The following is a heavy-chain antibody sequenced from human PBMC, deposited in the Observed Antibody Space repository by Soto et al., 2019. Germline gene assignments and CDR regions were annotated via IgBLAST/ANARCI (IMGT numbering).Heavy chain of an antibody. D-gene: IGHD6-19*01. CDR2: ISSSSRYI. V-gene: IGHV3-21*06. CDR1: GFTFGDYS. J-gene: IGHJ4*02. Sequence: EVQLVESGGGLVKPGGSLRLSCAASGFTFGDYSMNWVRQAPGKGLEWVSSISSSSRYIYYADSVKGRFTISRDNTKNSLYLQMNSLRGDDTAVYYCARGGGRWLIRMTFWGQGTLVTVSS. CDR3: ARGGGRWLIRMTF.